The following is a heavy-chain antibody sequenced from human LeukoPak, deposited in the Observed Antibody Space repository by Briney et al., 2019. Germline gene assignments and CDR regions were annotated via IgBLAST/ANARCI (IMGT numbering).Heavy chain of an antibody. J-gene: IGHJ3*02. CDR2: ISGSGGST. Sequence: GGSLRLSCAASGFTFSSYWMSWVRQAPGKGLEWVSAISGSGGSTYYADSVKGRFTISRDNSKNTLYLQMNSLRAEDTAVYYCAKGGTFITMVRGDFLDIWGQGTMVTVSS. CDR1: GFTFSSYW. D-gene: IGHD3-10*01. V-gene: IGHV3-23*01. CDR3: AKGGTFITMVRGDFLDI.